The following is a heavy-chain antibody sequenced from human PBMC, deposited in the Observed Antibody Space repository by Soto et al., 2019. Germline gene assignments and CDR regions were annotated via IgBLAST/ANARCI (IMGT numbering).Heavy chain of an antibody. Sequence: SVKVSCKAPGGTFSSYAISWVRQAHGQGLEWMGGIIPIFGTANYAQKFQGRVTITADESTSTAYMELSSLRSEDTAVYYCARGQGIAAAGTLYYYYGMDVWGQGTTVTVSS. D-gene: IGHD6-13*01. CDR1: GGTFSSYA. J-gene: IGHJ6*02. CDR3: ARGQGIAAAGTLYYYYGMDV. CDR2: IIPIFGTA. V-gene: IGHV1-69*01.